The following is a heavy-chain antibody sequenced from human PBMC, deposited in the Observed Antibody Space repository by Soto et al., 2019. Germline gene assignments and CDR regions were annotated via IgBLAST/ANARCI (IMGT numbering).Heavy chain of an antibody. J-gene: IGHJ4*02. CDR2: IYHSGST. CDR3: ARVIVPSHCGGDCYPYFDY. Sequence: QVQLQESGPGLVKPSGTLSLTCAVSGGSISSSNWWSWVRQPPGKGLEWIGEIYHSGSTNYNPSXXGRVTMSVAKXXNXFXXKLSSVTAADTAVYYCARVIVPSHCGGDCYPYFDYWGQGTLVTVSS. CDR1: GGSISSSNW. D-gene: IGHD2-21*02. V-gene: IGHV4-4*02.